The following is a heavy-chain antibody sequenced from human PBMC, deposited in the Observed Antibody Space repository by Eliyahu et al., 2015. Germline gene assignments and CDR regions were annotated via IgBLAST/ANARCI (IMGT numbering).Heavy chain of an antibody. CDR1: GFXXSSYG. D-gene: IGHD2-21*01. V-gene: IGHV3-33*01. J-gene: IGHJ4*02. CDR3: ARDVKQGDTLVDY. CDR2: IWYDGSNK. Sequence: QVQLVXSGGGVVQPGRSLRLSCAXXGFXXSSYGMXXVRQAPGKGLEWVAVIWYDGSNKYYADSVKGRFTISRDNSKNTLYLQMNSLRAEDTAVYYCARDVKQGDTLVDYWGQGTLVTVSS.